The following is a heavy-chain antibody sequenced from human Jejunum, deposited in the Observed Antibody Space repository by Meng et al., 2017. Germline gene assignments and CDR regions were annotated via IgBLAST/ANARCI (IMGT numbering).Heavy chain of an antibody. CDR2: MSPENGNT. D-gene: IGHD7-27*01. J-gene: IGHJ4*02. CDR3: ARGVNAGVDY. Sequence: QGQLLRSGAEGKTPWASVKVSCKASGYTFSSLHINWGRQATGQGAEWMGWMSPENGNTAYAQRFQGRVTLTRDTSVSTDYMELSGLTSDDSGVYYCARGVNAGVDYWGQGTLVTVSS. V-gene: IGHV1-8*01. CDR1: GYTFSSLH.